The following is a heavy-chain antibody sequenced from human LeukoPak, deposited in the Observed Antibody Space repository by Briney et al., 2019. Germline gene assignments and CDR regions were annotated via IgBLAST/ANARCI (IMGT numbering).Heavy chain of an antibody. CDR2: INPSGGST. J-gene: IGHJ5*02. V-gene: IGHV1-46*01. CDR1: GYTFTSYY. CDR3: AREPETDIVVVVAASWFDP. D-gene: IGHD2-15*01. Sequence: ASVKVSCKASGYTFTSYYMHWVRQAPGQGLEWMGIINPSGGSTSYAQKFQGRVTMTRDMSTSTVYMELSSLRSDDTAVYYCAREPETDIVVVVAASWFDPWGQGTLVTVSS.